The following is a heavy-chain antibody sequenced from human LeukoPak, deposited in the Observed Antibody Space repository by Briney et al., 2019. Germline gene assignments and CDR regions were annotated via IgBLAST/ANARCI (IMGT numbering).Heavy chain of an antibody. Sequence: SETLSLTCTVSGGSISSYYWSWIRQPAGKGLEGIGRIYTSGSANYNPSLKSRVTMSVDTSKNQFSLKLSSVTAADTAVYYCARLRYSSSWYQNWFDPWGQGTLVTVSS. CDR3: ARLRYSSSWYQNWFDP. CDR2: IYTSGSA. D-gene: IGHD6-13*01. CDR1: GGSISSYY. J-gene: IGHJ5*02. V-gene: IGHV4-4*07.